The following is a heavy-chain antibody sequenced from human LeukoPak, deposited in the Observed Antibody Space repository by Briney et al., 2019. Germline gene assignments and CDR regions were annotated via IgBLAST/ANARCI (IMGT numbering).Heavy chain of an antibody. CDR3: ARMSGSHLDY. V-gene: IGHV3-33*01. CDR2: IWYDGSKK. Sequence: PGGSLRLSCAASGFTFSSNGMHWVRQAPGKGLEWVAVIWYDGSKKYYADSVKSRFTISRDNSKNTLYLQMNSLRVEETAVYYCARMSGSHLDYWGQGTLVTVSS. D-gene: IGHD1-26*01. CDR1: GFTFSSNG. J-gene: IGHJ4*02.